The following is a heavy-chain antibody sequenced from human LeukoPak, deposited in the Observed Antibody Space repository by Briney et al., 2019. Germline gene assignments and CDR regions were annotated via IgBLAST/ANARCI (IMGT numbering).Heavy chain of an antibody. J-gene: IGHJ6*04. CDR2: INPNSGGT. V-gene: IGHV1-2*02. Sequence: EASVKVSCKASGYTFTGYYMHWVRQAPGQGLEWMGWINPNSGGTNYAQKFQGRVTMTRDTSISTAYMELSSLRSEDTAVYYCARGRGYCSSTSCLTPQDVWGKGTTVTVSS. CDR1: GYTFTGYY. D-gene: IGHD2-2*01. CDR3: ARGRGYCSSTSCLTPQDV.